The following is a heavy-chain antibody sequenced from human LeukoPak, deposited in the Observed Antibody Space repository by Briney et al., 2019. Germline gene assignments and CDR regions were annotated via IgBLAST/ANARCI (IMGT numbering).Heavy chain of an antibody. J-gene: IGHJ3*02. D-gene: IGHD3-9*01. Sequence: SVKVSCKASGGTFSSYAISWVRQAPGQGLEWMGGIIPIFGTANYAQKFQGRVTITADESTSTAYMELSSLRSEDTAVYYCARVPTYYDILTGYQVDAFDIWGQGTMVTVSS. CDR3: ARVPTYYDILTGYQVDAFDI. V-gene: IGHV1-69*13. CDR1: GGTFSSYA. CDR2: IIPIFGTA.